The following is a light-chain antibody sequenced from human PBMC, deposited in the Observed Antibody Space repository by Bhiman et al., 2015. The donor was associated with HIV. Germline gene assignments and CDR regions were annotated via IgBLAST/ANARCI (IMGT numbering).Light chain of an antibody. J-gene: IGLJ2*01. CDR1: SSNIGAGFD. CDR2: HDT. Sequence: QPVLTQPPSVSGAPGQRVSISCTGSSSNIGAGFDVHWYRHLPGTAPKLLIYHDTNRPSGIPDRFSGSKSGTSATLGITGLHTGDEADYYCATWDSSLSAEVFGGGTKLTVL. V-gene: IGLV1-50*01. CDR3: ATWDSSLSAEV.